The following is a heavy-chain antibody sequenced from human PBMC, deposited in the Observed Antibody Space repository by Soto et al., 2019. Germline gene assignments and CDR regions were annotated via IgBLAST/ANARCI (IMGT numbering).Heavy chain of an antibody. J-gene: IGHJ6*02. CDR2: ISYDGSNK. D-gene: IGHD3-9*01. Sequence: PGGSLRLSCAASGFTFSSYGMHWVRQAPGKGLEWVAVISYDGSNKYYADSVKGRFTISRDNSKNTLYLQMNSLRAEDTAVYYCVKEDDSYYYYYGMDVWGQGSTVTVSS. CDR3: VKEDDSYYYYYGMDV. V-gene: IGHV3-30*18. CDR1: GFTFSSYG.